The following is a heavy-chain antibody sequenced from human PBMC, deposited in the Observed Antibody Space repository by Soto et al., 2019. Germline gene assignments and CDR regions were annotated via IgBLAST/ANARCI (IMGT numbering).Heavy chain of an antibody. Sequence: QVQLVESGGGVVQPGTSLRLSCATSGFTFSRYAMHWVRQAPGKGLEWVAILWSDGSNVHYGDSVKGRFTISRDNSKNTLYLQMNDLRVEDTAMYSCARDFIDYGDSGGFDQWGQGTLVTVSS. V-gene: IGHV3-33*01. CDR2: LWSDGSNV. J-gene: IGHJ4*02. D-gene: IGHD4-17*01. CDR1: GFTFSRYA. CDR3: ARDFIDYGDSGGFDQ.